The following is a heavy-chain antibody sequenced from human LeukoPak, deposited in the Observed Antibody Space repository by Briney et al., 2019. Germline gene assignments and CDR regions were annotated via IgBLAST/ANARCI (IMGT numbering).Heavy chain of an antibody. CDR3: PRGSEWDLLGSCDR. J-gene: IGHJ5*02. Sequence: GGSLRLSCAASGFTFSSYWMSWVRQAPGKGLEWVANIKQDGGEKFYVDSVKGRFTISRDNAKNSLYLQMNSLRVEDTAVYYCPRGSEWDLLGSCDRWGQGTLVTVSS. CDR1: GFTFSSYW. V-gene: IGHV3-7*01. CDR2: IKQDGGEK. D-gene: IGHD1-26*01.